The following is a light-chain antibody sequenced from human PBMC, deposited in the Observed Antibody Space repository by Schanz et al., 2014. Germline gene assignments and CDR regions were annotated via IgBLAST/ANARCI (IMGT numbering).Light chain of an antibody. V-gene: IGKV3D-20*02. J-gene: IGKJ5*01. CDR3: QQRSNWPPEIT. Sequence: EIVMTQSPATLSVSPGERATLSCRASQSVSSNYLAWYQQKPGQAPRLLIYGASSRATGIPDRFSGSGSGTDFTLTISSLEPEDFAVYYCQQRSNWPPEITFGQGTRLEIK. CDR2: GAS. CDR1: QSVSSNY.